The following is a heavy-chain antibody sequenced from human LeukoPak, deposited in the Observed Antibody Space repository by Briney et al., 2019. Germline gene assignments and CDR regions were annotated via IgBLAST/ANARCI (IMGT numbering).Heavy chain of an antibody. J-gene: IGHJ5*02. CDR1: GFTFSSYP. D-gene: IGHD6-13*01. CDR3: ARDYSSSWSNWFDL. V-gene: IGHV3-64*01. Sequence: GGSLRLSCAASGFTFSSYPMHWVRQAPGKGLEYVSAISSDGGSTYYANSVKGRFTISRDNSKNTLYLQMGNLRAEDMAVYYCARDYSSSWSNWFDLWGQGTLVTVSS. CDR2: ISSDGGST.